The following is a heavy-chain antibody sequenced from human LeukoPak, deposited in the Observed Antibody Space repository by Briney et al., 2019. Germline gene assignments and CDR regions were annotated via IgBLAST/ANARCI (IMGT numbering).Heavy chain of an antibody. Sequence: TSETLSLTCAVYGGSFSGYYWSWIRQPPGKWLEWIGEINHSGSTNYNPSLKSRVTISVDTSKNQFSLKLSSVTAADTAVYYCARGPGITIFGVVRGGPFVYWGQGTLVTVSS. J-gene: IGHJ4*02. CDR1: GGSFSGYY. CDR2: INHSGST. D-gene: IGHD3-3*01. V-gene: IGHV4-34*01. CDR3: ARGPGITIFGVVRGGPFVY.